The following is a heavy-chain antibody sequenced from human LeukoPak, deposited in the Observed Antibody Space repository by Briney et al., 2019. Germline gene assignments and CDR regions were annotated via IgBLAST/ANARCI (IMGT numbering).Heavy chain of an antibody. J-gene: IGHJ6*02. V-gene: IGHV3-7*03. D-gene: IGHD3-16*01. CDR3: ARGGGLDV. CDR2: INHNGNVN. CDR1: GFTFSSSA. Sequence: GGSLRLSCAASGFTFSSSAMSWARQAPGKGLEWVASINHNGNVNHYVDSVKGRFTISRNNAKNSLYLQMSNLRAEDTAVYFCARGGGLDVWGQGATVTVSS.